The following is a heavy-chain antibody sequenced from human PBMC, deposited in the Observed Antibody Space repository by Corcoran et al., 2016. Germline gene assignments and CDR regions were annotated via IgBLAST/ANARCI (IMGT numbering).Heavy chain of an antibody. CDR2: IYYSGST. J-gene: IGHJ6*02. CDR3: ARVCSSTSCYLYGMDV. Sequence: QVQLQESGPGLVKPSETLSLTCTVSGGSISSYYWSWIRQPPGKGLEWIGYIYYSGSTNYNPSLKSRVTISVDTSKNQFSLKLSSVTAADTAVYYCARVCSSTSCYLYGMDVWGQGTTVTVSS. CDR1: GGSISSYY. D-gene: IGHD2-2*01. V-gene: IGHV4-59*01.